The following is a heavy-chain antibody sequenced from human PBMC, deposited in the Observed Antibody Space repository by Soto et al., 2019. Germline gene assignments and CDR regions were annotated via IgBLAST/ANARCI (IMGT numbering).Heavy chain of an antibody. CDR2: ISGKNGNT. J-gene: IGHJ6*02. D-gene: IGHD2-15*01. V-gene: IGHV1-18*04. CDR3: ARVSSSIVVVPDYGMDV. Sequence: QVQLVQSGVEVKKPGASVKVSCKASGYTFISHGISWVRQAPGQGLEWMGRISGKNGNTNYAQKLQGRATLTTDTSTSTAYMELRSLRSDDTAVYYCARVSSSIVVVPDYGMDVWGQGTTVTVSS. CDR1: GYTFISHG.